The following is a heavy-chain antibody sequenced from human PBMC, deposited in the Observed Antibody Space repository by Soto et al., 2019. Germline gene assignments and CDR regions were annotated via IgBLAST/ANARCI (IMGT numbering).Heavy chain of an antibody. D-gene: IGHD6-13*01. J-gene: IGHJ6*02. Sequence: QMQLVQSGAEVKRPGASVRDSCKSSGYTFTSFYIHWVRQAPGQGLEWMGIINPSGGITNFAQRFQGRVTRTRAMSTNTHYMELSSLKSGDTAVYYCASSPAFSSSWYGIPPDPSHGMDVWGQGTTVTVS. CDR1: GYTFTSFY. V-gene: IGHV1-46*01. CDR2: INPSGGIT. CDR3: ASSPAFSSSWYGIPPDPSHGMDV.